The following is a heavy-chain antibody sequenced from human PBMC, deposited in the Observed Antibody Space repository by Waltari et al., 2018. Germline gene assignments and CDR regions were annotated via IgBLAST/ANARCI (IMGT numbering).Heavy chain of an antibody. CDR1: GFTFSSYA. Sequence: EVQLVESGGGLVQPGGSLRLSCAASGFTFSSYAMSWVRQAPGKGLEWVSAISGSGGSTYYADSVKGRFTISRDNSKNTLYLQMNSLRAEDTAVYYCAKSTRYYYDSSGYKDYWGQGTLVTVSS. D-gene: IGHD3-22*01. V-gene: IGHV3-23*04. J-gene: IGHJ4*02. CDR3: AKSTRYYYDSSGYKDY. CDR2: ISGSGGST.